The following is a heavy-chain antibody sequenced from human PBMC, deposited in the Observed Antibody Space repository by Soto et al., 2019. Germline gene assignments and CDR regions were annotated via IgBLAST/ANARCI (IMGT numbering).Heavy chain of an antibody. D-gene: IGHD2-2*01. Sequence: GGSLRLSCAASGFTFSNAWMSWVRQAPGKGLEWVGRIKSKTDGGTTDYAAPVKGRFTISRDDSKNTLYLQMNSLKTEDTAVYYCEVYCSSTSCYVGSGFSGWGQGTLVTVSS. CDR3: EVYCSSTSCYVGSGFSG. J-gene: IGHJ4*02. V-gene: IGHV3-15*01. CDR2: IKSKTDGGTT. CDR1: GFTFSNAW.